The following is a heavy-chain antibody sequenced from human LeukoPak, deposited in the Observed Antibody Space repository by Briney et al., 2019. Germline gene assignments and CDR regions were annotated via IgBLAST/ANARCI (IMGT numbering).Heavy chain of an antibody. Sequence: GGSLRLSCAASGFTFSSYWMHWLRQEPRKGLVWVSRISTDGSSRSYADSVKGRFTISRDNGKNTLYLQMNSLRAEDSAVYYCASYLTSIPSGMDVWGQGATVTVSS. CDR3: ASYLTSIPSGMDV. V-gene: IGHV3-74*01. J-gene: IGHJ6*02. CDR2: ISTDGSSR. D-gene: IGHD2/OR15-2a*01. CDR1: GFTFSSYW.